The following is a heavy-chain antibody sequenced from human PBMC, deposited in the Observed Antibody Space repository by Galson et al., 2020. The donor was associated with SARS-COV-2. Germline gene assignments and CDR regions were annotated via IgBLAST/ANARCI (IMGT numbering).Heavy chain of an antibody. Sequence: GESLKIPCAAPGFTFRSYAMHWVRQAPGKGLEYVSAISSNGGSTYHADSVKGRFTISRDNSKNTLYLQMGSLRPEDTAVYFCARDESGACGYWGPGTPVTVSS. CDR2: ISSNGGST. CDR1: GFTFRSYA. V-gene: IGHV3-64*02. D-gene: IGHD1-26*01. J-gene: IGHJ4*02. CDR3: ARDESGACGY.